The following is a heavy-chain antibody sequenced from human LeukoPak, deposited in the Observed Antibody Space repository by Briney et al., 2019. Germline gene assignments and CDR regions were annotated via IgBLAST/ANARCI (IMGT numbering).Heavy chain of an antibody. CDR3: ASFYSGSYRDFDY. V-gene: IGHV3-21*01. Sequence: PGRSLRLSCAASGFTFSSYSTNCVRQPPGKGLEWVSSISSSSSYIYYADSVKGRFTISRDNAKNSLYLQMNSLRAEDTAVYYCASFYSGSYRDFDYWGQGTLVTVSS. J-gene: IGHJ4*02. CDR1: GFTFSSYS. CDR2: ISSSSSYI. D-gene: IGHD1-26*01.